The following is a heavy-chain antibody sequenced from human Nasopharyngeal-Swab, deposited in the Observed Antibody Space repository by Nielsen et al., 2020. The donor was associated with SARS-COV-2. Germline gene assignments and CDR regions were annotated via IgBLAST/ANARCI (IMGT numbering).Heavy chain of an antibody. J-gene: IGHJ6*02. Sequence: GESLKISCAASGFTFSSYNMNWVRQAPGKGLEWVSSISSSSSYIYYADSVKGRFTISRDNAKNSLYLQMNSLRAEDTAVYYCARDSGYDILTGYIYYYGMDVWGQGTTVTVPS. D-gene: IGHD3-9*01. CDR3: ARDSGYDILTGYIYYYGMDV. CDR1: GFTFSSYN. CDR2: ISSSSSYI. V-gene: IGHV3-21*04.